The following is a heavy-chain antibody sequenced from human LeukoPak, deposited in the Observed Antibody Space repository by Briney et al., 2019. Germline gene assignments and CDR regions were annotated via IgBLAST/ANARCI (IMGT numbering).Heavy chain of an antibody. CDR3: AREYGGNSWFNY. Sequence: PSETLSLTCTVSGGSISSYYWSWIRQPPGKGLEWIGYIYYSGSTNYNPSLKSRVTISVDTSKHQFSLKLSSVTAADTAVYYCAREYGGNSWFNYWGQGTLVTVSS. CDR1: GGSISSYY. CDR2: IYYSGST. D-gene: IGHD4-23*01. V-gene: IGHV4-59*01. J-gene: IGHJ4*02.